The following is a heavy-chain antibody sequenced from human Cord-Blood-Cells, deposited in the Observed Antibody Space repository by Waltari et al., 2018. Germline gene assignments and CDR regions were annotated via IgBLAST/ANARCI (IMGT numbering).Heavy chain of an antibody. CDR1: GFTFSSYW. CDR3: ASLAAPDAFDI. CDR2: IKQDGSEK. J-gene: IGHJ3*02. Sequence: EVQLVESGGGLVQPGGSLRLSCAASGFTFSSYWMSWVRQAPGKGREWVANIKQDGSEKYYVDSVKGRFTITRDNAKNSLYLQMNSLRAEDTAVYYCASLAAPDAFDIWGQGTMVTVSS. V-gene: IGHV3-7*01. D-gene: IGHD6-6*01.